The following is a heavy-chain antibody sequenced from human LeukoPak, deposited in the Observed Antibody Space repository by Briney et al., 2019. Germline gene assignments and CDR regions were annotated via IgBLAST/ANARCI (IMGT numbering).Heavy chain of an antibody. CDR2: ISAYNGNT. D-gene: IGHD3-22*01. Sequence: GASVKVSCKASGYTFTSYGISWVRQAPGQGLEWMGWISAYNGNTNYAQKLQGRVTMTTDTSTSTAYMELRSLRSDDTAVYYCARTLRGDSSGYYLDYWGQGTLVTVSS. V-gene: IGHV1-18*01. CDR1: GYTFTSYG. J-gene: IGHJ4*02. CDR3: ARTLRGDSSGYYLDY.